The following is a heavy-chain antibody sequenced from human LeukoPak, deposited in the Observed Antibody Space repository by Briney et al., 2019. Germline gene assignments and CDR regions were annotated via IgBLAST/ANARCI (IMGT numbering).Heavy chain of an antibody. J-gene: IGHJ4*02. CDR2: IQEDANEM. Sequence: GGPLRLSCAATGFIFRKHRMSGRRQSIEKGLECVTNIQEDANEMHYVDSVKGRFTISRDNARNSLYLQMNNLRVEDTAIYYCARDYSGGWNDYWGQGTLVTVSS. D-gene: IGHD1-1*01. CDR3: ARDYSGGWNDY. CDR1: GFIFRKHR. V-gene: IGHV3-7*01.